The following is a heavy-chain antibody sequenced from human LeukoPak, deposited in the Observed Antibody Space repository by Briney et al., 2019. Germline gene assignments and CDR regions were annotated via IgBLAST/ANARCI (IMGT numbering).Heavy chain of an antibody. CDR2: FDPEDGET. J-gene: IGHJ6*02. Sequence: ASVKVSCKVSGYTLTELSMHWVRQAPGKGLEWMGGFDPEDGETIYAQKFQGRVTMTEDTSTDTAYMELSSLRSEDTAVYYCATVTRSTVTMGEDHYYGMDVWGQGTTVTVSS. V-gene: IGHV1-24*01. CDR1: GYTLTELS. CDR3: ATVTRSTVTMGEDHYYGMDV. D-gene: IGHD4-11*01.